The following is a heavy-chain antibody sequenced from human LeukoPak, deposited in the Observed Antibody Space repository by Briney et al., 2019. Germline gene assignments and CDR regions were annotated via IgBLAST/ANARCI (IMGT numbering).Heavy chain of an antibody. J-gene: IGHJ3*02. CDR3: ARYGTGPDAFDI. D-gene: IGHD4-17*01. CDR1: GDSISSSSYY. V-gene: IGHV4-39*01. CDR2: IFYSGDT. Sequence: PSETLSLTCTVSGDSISSSSYYWGWIRQPPGKGLEWIGTIFYSGDTYYNPSLKSRVTISVDTSKNQFSLKLSSVTAAGTAVYYCARYGTGPDAFDIWGQGTMVTVSS.